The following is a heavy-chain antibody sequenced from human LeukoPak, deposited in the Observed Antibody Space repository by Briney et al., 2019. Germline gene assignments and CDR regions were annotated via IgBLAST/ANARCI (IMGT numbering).Heavy chain of an antibody. CDR2: IHHSGST. J-gene: IGHJ4*02. D-gene: IGHD6-19*01. CDR1: SGSFSAYY. CDR3: ARGKRIYGTVAVAGHHYFDY. V-gene: IGHV4-34*01. Sequence: KPSETLSLTCAVYSGSFSAYYWSWIRQPPGKGLEWIGEIHHSGSTNYNPSLKSRVTISVDTSKNQFSLKLSSVTAADTAVYYCARGKRIYGTVAVAGHHYFDYWGQGTLVTVSS.